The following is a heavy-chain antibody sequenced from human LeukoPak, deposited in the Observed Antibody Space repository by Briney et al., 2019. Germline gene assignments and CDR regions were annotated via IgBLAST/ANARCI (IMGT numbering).Heavy chain of an antibody. CDR3: ARGRFAIPPAVTGLGI. Sequence: SETLSLTCTVSGGSISSSSYYWGWIRQPPGKGLEWIGSIYCSGSTYYNPSLKSRVTISVDTSKNQFSLKLTSVTAADTAVYYCARGRFAIPPAVTGLGIWGQGTMVTVSS. CDR2: IYCSGST. CDR1: GGSISSSSYY. V-gene: IGHV4-39*07. D-gene: IGHD6-13*01. J-gene: IGHJ3*02.